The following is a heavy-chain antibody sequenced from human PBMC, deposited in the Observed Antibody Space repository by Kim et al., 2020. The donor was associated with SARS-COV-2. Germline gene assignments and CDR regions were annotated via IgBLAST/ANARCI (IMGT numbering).Heavy chain of an antibody. V-gene: IGHV7-4-1*02. Sequence: ASVKVSCKASAYTFTSYTMSWVRQAPGQGLEWMGWINTNTGNPTYAQDFTGRFVFPLDTSVSTAYLQISSLKAEDTAVYYCARKEXMNGETAPNWYFDLWGRGXXVTVSS. J-gene: IGHJ2*01. CDR2: INTNTGNP. CDR3: ARKEXMNGETAPNWYFDL. D-gene: IGHD7-27*01. CDR1: AYTFTSYT.